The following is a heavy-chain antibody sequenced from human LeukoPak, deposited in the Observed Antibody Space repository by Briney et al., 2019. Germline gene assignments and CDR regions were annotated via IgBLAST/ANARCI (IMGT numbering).Heavy chain of an antibody. J-gene: IGHJ6*02. Sequence: SETLSLTCAVYGGSFSGYYWSWIRQPPGKGLEWIGEINHSGSASYHPSLKSRVTISVDTSKNQFSLKLNSVTAADTAVYYCTRGQTGSYVYYYYYGMDVWGQGTTVTVSS. CDR1: GGSFSGYY. CDR2: INHSGSA. V-gene: IGHV4-34*01. D-gene: IGHD3-9*01. CDR3: TRGQTGSYVYYYYYGMDV.